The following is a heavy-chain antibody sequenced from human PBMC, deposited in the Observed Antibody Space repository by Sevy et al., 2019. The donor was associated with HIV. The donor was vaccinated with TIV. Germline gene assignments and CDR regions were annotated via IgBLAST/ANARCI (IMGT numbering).Heavy chain of an antibody. J-gene: IGHJ4*02. V-gene: IGHV1-18*01. CDR1: GYTFTSYG. CDR2: ISAYNGNT. D-gene: IGHD3-3*01. Sequence: ASVKVSCKASGYTFTSYGISWVRQAPGQGLEWMGWISAYNGNTNYAQKLQGRVTMTTDTSTNTAYMELRSLRSDDTAVYYCARVVVTIFGVVIPTEFDYWGQGTLVTVSS. CDR3: ARVVVTIFGVVIPTEFDY.